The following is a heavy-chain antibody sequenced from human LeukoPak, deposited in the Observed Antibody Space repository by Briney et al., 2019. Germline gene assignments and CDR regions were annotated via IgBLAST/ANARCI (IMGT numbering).Heavy chain of an antibody. CDR2: INPNTGGA. J-gene: IGHJ3*01. V-gene: IGHV1-2*06. CDR3: AITYSNNAFDV. Sequence: ASVQVSCKTSGYTFTNYYIHWLRQAPGQGLEWMGRINPNTGGANYAQNCQGRVTMTRDTSTSTAYMDLRRLTSDDTAIYYCAITYSNNAFDVXGQGTVVTVSS. D-gene: IGHD2-15*01. CDR1: GYTFTNYY.